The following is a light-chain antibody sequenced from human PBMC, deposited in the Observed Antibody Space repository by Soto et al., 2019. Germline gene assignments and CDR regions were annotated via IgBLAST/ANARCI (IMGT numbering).Light chain of an antibody. CDR1: SSDDGGYDF. Sequence: QSALTQPRSVSGSPGQSVTISCTGTSSDDGGYDFVSWYQQHPGKAPKLMIYDVSKRPSGVPDRFSGSKSGNTASLTISGLQAEDEADYYCCSYAGGYVIFGGGTKLTVL. CDR2: DVS. V-gene: IGLV2-11*01. J-gene: IGLJ2*01. CDR3: CSYAGGYVI.